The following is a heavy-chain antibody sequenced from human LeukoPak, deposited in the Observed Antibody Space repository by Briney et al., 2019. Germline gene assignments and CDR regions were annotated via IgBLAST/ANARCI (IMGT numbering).Heavy chain of an antibody. CDR3: ATDPRLLIY. D-gene: IGHD2-21*01. CDR1: GFSFSDSY. V-gene: IGHV3-11*01. CDR2: ISGSSSDI. J-gene: IGHJ4*01. Sequence: GGFLRLSCVVSGFSFSDSYMTWIRQTPGKGLEWLAYISGSSSDIYYADSVKGRFTISRDNAKNSLFLQMNGLRPEDTALYYCATDPRLLIYWGHGTLVTVSS.